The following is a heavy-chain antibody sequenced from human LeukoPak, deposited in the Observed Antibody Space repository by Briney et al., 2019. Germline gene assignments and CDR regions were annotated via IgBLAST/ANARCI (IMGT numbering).Heavy chain of an antibody. Sequence: SETLSLTCTVSGGSISSYYWSWIRQPPGKGLEWIGYIYYSGSTNYNPSLKNRVTMSVDTSKNQFSLKLSSVTAADTAVYYCARMRYGSGSYTYFDYWGQGTLVTVSS. J-gene: IGHJ4*02. CDR2: IYYSGST. V-gene: IGHV4-59*12. CDR3: ARMRYGSGSYTYFDY. CDR1: GGSISSYY. D-gene: IGHD3-10*01.